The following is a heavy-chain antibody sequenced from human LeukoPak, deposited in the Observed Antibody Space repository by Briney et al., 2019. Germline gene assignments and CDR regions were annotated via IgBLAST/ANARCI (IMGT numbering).Heavy chain of an antibody. V-gene: IGHV1-8*02. Sequence: GASVKVSCKASGYTFAGYYMHWVRQAPGQGLEWMGWMNPNSGNTGYAQKFQGRVTMTRNTSISTAYMELSSLRSEDTAVYYCAREGADDAFDIWGQGTMVTVSS. CDR2: MNPNSGNT. J-gene: IGHJ3*02. CDR3: AREGADDAFDI. CDR1: GYTFAGYY.